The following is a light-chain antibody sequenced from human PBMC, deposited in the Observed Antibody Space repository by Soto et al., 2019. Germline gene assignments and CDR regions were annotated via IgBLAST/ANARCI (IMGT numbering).Light chain of an antibody. CDR3: WSYAGSSTFLHV. Sequence: QSALTQPASVSGSPGQSITISCTGTSSDVGSYNLVSWYQQHPGKGPTLMIYEVTTRPSGVSNRLSGSKSGNTALLTILRLKAEDEANYFCWSYAGSSTFLHVFGTGPKVTVL. J-gene: IGLJ1*01. V-gene: IGLV2-23*02. CDR2: EVT. CDR1: SSDVGSYNL.